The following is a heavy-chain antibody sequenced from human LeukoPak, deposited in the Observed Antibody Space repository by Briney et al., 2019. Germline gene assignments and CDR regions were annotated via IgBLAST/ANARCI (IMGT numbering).Heavy chain of an antibody. CDR3: VRVKGTYFDY. CDR2: ISSSSSNI. V-gene: IGHV3-48*01. J-gene: IGHJ4*02. Sequence: GGSLRLSCTASGFPLSSYSINWVRQAPGKGLEWISYISSSSSNIYYLDSVQGRLTASRDNERNSPFLQIDSPRAEDTAVYYCVRVKGTYFDYWGQGSLVTVSS. D-gene: IGHD1-1*01. CDR1: GFPLSSYS.